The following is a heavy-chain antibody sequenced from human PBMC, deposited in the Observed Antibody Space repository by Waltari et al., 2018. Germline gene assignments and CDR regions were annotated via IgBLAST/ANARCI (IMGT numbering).Heavy chain of an antibody. CDR1: GSRFGGFF. CDR2: IDPKTGDT. J-gene: IGHJ5*02. D-gene: IGHD2-2*01. V-gene: IGHV1-2*06. CDR3: ARVLTSRNRLWLDP. Sequence: QALLVQSGAEVKKTGASMKVTCQASGSRFGGFFLHWLRQAPGQAPEWMGRIDPKTGDTTYTQKFQGRLTLTRDTSISTEYMELTNLTPDDTAMYFCARVLTSRNRLWLDPWGQGSLVTVSS.